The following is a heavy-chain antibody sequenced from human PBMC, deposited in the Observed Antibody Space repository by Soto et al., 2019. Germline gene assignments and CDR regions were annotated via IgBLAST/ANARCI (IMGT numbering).Heavy chain of an antibody. J-gene: IGHJ4*02. D-gene: IGHD3-10*02. CDR2: INAGNGNT. Sequence: GASVKVSCKASGYTFTTYDMHWVRQAPGQRLEWMGWINAGNGNTKYSQKFQGRVTITRDTSASTAYMELSSLRSEDTAVYYCARGPITMIGYYFDYWGQGTLVTVS. CDR3: ARGPITMIGYYFDY. CDR1: GYTFTTYD. V-gene: IGHV1-3*01.